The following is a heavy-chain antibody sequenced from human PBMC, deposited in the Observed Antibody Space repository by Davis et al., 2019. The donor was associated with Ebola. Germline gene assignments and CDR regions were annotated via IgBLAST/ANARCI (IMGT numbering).Heavy chain of an antibody. CDR2: ISYDGSNK. D-gene: IGHD6-13*01. Sequence: GESLKISCAASGFTFSDYYMNWIRQAPGKGLEWVAVISYDGSNKYYADSVKGRFTISRDNSKNTLYLQMNSLRAEDTAVYYCARDPRIAAAGPYYFDYWGQGTLVTVSS. V-gene: IGHV3-30-3*01. J-gene: IGHJ4*02. CDR3: ARDPRIAAAGPYYFDY. CDR1: GFTFSDYY.